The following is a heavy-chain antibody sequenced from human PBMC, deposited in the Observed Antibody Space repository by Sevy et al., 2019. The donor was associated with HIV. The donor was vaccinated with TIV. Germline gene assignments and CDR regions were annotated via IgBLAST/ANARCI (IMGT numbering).Heavy chain of an antibody. CDR2: IGTAGDT. CDR1: GFTFSSYD. Sequence: GGSLRLSCAASGFTFSSYDMHWVRQATGKGLEWVSAIGTAGDTYYPGSVKGRFTISRENAKNSLYLQMNSLRAGDTAVHYCARTCSSTSCHSTGESLNYGMDVWGQGTTVTVSS. CDR3: ARTCSSTSCHSTGESLNYGMDV. D-gene: IGHD2-2*02. V-gene: IGHV3-13*01. J-gene: IGHJ6*02.